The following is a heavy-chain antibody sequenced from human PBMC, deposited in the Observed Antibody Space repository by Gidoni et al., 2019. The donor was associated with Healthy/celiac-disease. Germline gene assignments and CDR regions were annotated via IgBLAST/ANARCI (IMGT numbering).Heavy chain of an antibody. Sequence: QVQLVESGGGVVQPGRSLRLSCAASGFTFSSYGMHWVRQAPGKGLEWVAVISYDGSNKYYADSVKGRFTISRDNSKNTLYLQMNSLRAEDTAVYYCAKVTATPYYYGMDVWGKGTTVTVSS. V-gene: IGHV3-30*18. CDR3: AKVTATPYYYGMDV. CDR2: ISYDGSNK. J-gene: IGHJ6*04. CDR1: GFTFSSYG.